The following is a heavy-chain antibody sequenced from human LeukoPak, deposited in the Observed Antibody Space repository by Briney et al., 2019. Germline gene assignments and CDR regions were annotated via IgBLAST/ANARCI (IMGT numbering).Heavy chain of an antibody. CDR1: GFNFSDHI. V-gene: IGHV3-21*01. CDR2: ITSRSNYI. J-gene: IGHJ4*02. CDR3: ARGAEDTAISDY. D-gene: IGHD5-18*01. Sequence: GGSLRLSCAASGFNFSDHIMIWVRQAPGKGLEWVSSITSRSNYIYYANSVKGRFTISRDNSKNTLYLQMGSLRAEDMAVYYCARGAEDTAISDYWGQGTLVTVSS.